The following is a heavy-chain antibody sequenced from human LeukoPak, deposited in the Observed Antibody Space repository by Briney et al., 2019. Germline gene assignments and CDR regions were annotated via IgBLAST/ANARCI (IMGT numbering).Heavy chain of an antibody. J-gene: IGHJ5*02. CDR2: INPNSGGT. D-gene: IGHD4-17*01. CDR3: ARDSTLVYGDYVYWFDP. Sequence: EASVKVSCKASGYTFTGYYMHWVRQAPGQGLEWMGWINPNSGGTNYAQKFQGRVTMTRDTSISTAYMELSRLRSDDTAAYYCARDSTLVYGDYVYWFDPWGQGTLVTVSS. CDR1: GYTFTGYY. V-gene: IGHV1-2*02.